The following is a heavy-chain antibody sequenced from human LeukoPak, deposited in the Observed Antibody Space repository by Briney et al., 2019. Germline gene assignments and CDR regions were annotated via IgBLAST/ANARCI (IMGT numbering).Heavy chain of an antibody. Sequence: SGTLSLTCAVYGGSFSGYYWSWIRQPPGKGLEWIGEINHSGSTNYNPSLKSRVTISVDTSKNQFSLKLSSVTAADTAVYYCARGLNGYSSPRDYWGQGTLVTVSS. CDR1: GGSFSGYY. J-gene: IGHJ4*02. D-gene: IGHD6-19*01. CDR2: INHSGST. V-gene: IGHV4-34*01. CDR3: ARGLNGYSSPRDY.